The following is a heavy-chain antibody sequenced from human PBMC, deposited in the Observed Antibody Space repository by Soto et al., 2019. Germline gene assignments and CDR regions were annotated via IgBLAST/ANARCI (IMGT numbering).Heavy chain of an antibody. J-gene: IGHJ4*02. CDR3: AKMNDFWSGYYSAYYFDY. Sequence: GGSLRLSCAASGFTFSTYAMSWVRQAPGMGLEWVSGISGSGGRTYYADSVKGRFTISRDTSKNTLYLQMNSLRAEETAVYYCAKMNDFWSGYYSAYYFDYWGPGTLVTVSS. V-gene: IGHV3-23*01. CDR2: ISGSGGRT. CDR1: GFTFSTYA. D-gene: IGHD3-3*01.